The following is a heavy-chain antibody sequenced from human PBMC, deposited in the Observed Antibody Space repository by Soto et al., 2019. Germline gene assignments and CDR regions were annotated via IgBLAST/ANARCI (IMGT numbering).Heavy chain of an antibody. D-gene: IGHD1-26*01. V-gene: IGHV4-59*01. CDR1: GGSITGYY. Sequence: QVQLQESGPGLVKPSETLSLTCSVSGGSITGYYCSWIRQPPGKGLEWIGYIYYSGSTNYKPSLKTRVTISVDTSKNQFSLKLTSVTAADTAVYYCVRGGELTAVGDYWGQGTLVTVSS. CDR2: IYYSGST. CDR3: VRGGELTAVGDY. J-gene: IGHJ4*02.